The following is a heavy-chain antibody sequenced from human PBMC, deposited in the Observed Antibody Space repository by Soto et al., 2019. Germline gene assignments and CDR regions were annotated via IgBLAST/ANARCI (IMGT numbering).Heavy chain of an antibody. CDR3: AREGLEYCSGGSCIDY. CDR1: GGSMRSGEYY. CDR2: IYYSGST. Sequence: SETMDLTSTVSGGSMRSGEYYWSWIRQPPGKGLEWIGYIYYSGSTYYNPSLKSRVTISVDTSKNQFSLKLSSVTAADTAVYYCAREGLEYCSGGSCIDYWGQGTLVTVSS. J-gene: IGHJ4*02. V-gene: IGHV4-30-4*01. D-gene: IGHD2-15*01.